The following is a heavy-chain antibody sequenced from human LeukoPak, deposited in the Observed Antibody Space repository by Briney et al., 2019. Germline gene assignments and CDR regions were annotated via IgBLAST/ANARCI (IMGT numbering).Heavy chain of an antibody. Sequence: SETLSLTCTVSGGSISSYYWSWIRQPAGKGLEWIGRMYTSGSTDYNPSLKSRVTMSVDTSKNQFSLRLSSVTAADTAVYYCARGYGSGSYNNFNQWGQGLLVAVSS. J-gene: IGHJ4*02. CDR1: GGSISSYY. CDR3: ARGYGSGSYNNFNQ. CDR2: MYTSGST. V-gene: IGHV4-4*07. D-gene: IGHD3-10*01.